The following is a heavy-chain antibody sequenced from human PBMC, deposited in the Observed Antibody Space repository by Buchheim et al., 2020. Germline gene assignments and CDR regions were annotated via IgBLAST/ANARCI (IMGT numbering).Heavy chain of an antibody. CDR1: GFTFSSYG. D-gene: IGHD1-7*01. V-gene: IGHV3-33*01. Sequence: QVQLVESGGGVVQPGRSLRLSCAASGFTFSSYGMHWVRQAPGKGLEWVAVIWYDGSNKYYADSVKGRFTISRDNSKNTLYLHMNSLRAEDTAVYYCAREQRNWNYEGIDYWGQGTL. CDR3: AREQRNWNYEGIDY. J-gene: IGHJ4*02. CDR2: IWYDGSNK.